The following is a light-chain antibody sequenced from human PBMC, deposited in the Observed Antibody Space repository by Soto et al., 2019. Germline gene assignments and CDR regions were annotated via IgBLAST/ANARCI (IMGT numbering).Light chain of an antibody. V-gene: IGLV2-14*01. J-gene: IGLJ3*02. CDR3: SSYTSSSTWV. CDR2: EVS. Sequence: QSVLTQPASVSGSPGQSITISCTGTSSDVGGYNYVSWYQQHPGKAPKRMIYEVSNRPSGVSNRFSGSKSGNTASLTISGLQAEDEADYYYSSYTSSSTWVFGGGTKLTVL. CDR1: SSDVGGYNY.